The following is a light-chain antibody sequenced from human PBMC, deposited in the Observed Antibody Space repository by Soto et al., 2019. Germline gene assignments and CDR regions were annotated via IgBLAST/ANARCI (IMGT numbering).Light chain of an antibody. CDR3: QSYDSSLSGYV. CDR1: SSNIGAGYD. Sequence: LKKPPEGNGVHGERVTITCTGSSSNIGAGYDVHWYQQLPGTAPKLLIYGNSNRPSGVPDRFSGSKSGTSASLAITGLQAEDEADYYCQSYDSSLSGYVFGTGTKVTVL. J-gene: IGLJ1*01. CDR2: GNS. V-gene: IGLV1-40*01.